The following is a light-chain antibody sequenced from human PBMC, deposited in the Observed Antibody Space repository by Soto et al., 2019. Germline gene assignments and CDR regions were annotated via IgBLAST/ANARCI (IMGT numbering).Light chain of an antibody. Sequence: EIVLTQSPATLSLSPGERATFSCRASQSVSSYLAWYQQKPGQAPRLLIYDASNRATGIPARFSGSGSGTDFTLTISSLEPEDFAVYYCQQRSNWLLYTFGQGTKLEIK. CDR2: DAS. V-gene: IGKV3-11*01. CDR1: QSVSSY. J-gene: IGKJ2*01. CDR3: QQRSNWLLYT.